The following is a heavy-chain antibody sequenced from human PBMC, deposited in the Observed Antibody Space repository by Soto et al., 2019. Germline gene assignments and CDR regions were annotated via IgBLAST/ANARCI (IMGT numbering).Heavy chain of an antibody. Sequence: QVQLVQSGAEVKKPGASVKVSCKASGYTFTSYGIGWVRQAPGQGLEWMGWISAYNGNTNYAQKLQGRVTMTTDTSTSTAYMELRSLRSDDTAVYYCARVSGVRYFDWLNMKEAFNYGMDVWGQGTTVTVSS. D-gene: IGHD3-9*01. V-gene: IGHV1-18*04. J-gene: IGHJ6*02. CDR1: GYTFTSYG. CDR3: ARVSGVRYFDWLNMKEAFNYGMDV. CDR2: ISAYNGNT.